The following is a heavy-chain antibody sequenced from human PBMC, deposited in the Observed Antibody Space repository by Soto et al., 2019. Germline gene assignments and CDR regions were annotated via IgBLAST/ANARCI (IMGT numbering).Heavy chain of an antibody. CDR1: GASISTFF. CDR2: VHYTGRA. CDR3: ARGYGAFYF. Sequence: PSETLSLTCTVSGASISTFFWNWLRQTPGKGLEWIGDVHYTGRATYNPSLKGRVSISLDPSKRQFSLRLTSVTTADTAVYHCARGYGAFYFWGQGSLVTVSS. J-gene: IGHJ4*02. D-gene: IGHD3-10*01. V-gene: IGHV4-59*01.